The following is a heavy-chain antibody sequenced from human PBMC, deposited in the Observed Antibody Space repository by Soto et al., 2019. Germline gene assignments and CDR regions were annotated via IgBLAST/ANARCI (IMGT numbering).Heavy chain of an antibody. V-gene: IGHV4-30-2*01. CDR3: VRVFTAMGLFDF. J-gene: IGHJ4*02. CDR2: LYHGGAT. CDR1: GGSISSHAYS. Sequence: TLTLTCAVSGGSISSHAYSWSWIRQPPGKGLEWIGYLYHGGATYSNPSLKNRVTISGDWSKNQFSLKLNSVTAADTAVYYCVRVFTAMGLFDFWGPGTLVTVSS. D-gene: IGHD5-18*01.